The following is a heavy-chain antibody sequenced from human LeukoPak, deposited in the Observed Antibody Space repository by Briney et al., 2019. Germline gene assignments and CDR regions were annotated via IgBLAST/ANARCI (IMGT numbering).Heavy chain of an antibody. J-gene: IGHJ5*02. CDR3: ARRTLLWFGELFSNWFDP. CDR2: INHSGST. Sequence: SETLSLTCAVYGGSFSGYYWSWIRQAPGKGLEWIGEINHSGSTNYNAYLKRRVTITVDTSKTQSSLKLSSVTAADTAVYYCARRTLLWFGELFSNWFDPWGQGTLLTVSS. V-gene: IGHV4-34*01. CDR1: GGSFSGYY. D-gene: IGHD3-10*01.